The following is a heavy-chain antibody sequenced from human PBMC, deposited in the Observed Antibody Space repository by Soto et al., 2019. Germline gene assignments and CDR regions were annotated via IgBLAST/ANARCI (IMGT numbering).Heavy chain of an antibody. D-gene: IGHD6-19*01. CDR3: ARAGYSSGWAGAFDYFDY. Sequence: PSETLSLTCTVSGGSISSYYWSWIRQPPGKGLEWIGYIYYSGSTNYNPSLKSRVTISVDTSKNQFSPKLSSVTAADTAVYYCARAGYSSGWAGAFDYFDYWGQGTLVTVSS. CDR1: GGSISSYY. J-gene: IGHJ4*02. V-gene: IGHV4-59*01. CDR2: IYYSGST.